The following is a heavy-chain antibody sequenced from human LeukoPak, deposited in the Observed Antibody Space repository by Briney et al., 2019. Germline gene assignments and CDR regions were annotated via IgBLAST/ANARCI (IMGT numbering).Heavy chain of an antibody. Sequence: SETLSLTCTVSGGTISSYYWSWIRQPAGKGLEWIGRIYISGSTNYNPSLKSRVTISVDTSKNQFSLKLSSVTAADTAVYYCAVLLGYCSSTSCPHYNWFDPWGQGTLVTVSS. CDR1: GGTISSYY. J-gene: IGHJ5*02. V-gene: IGHV4-4*07. D-gene: IGHD2-2*01. CDR3: AVLLGYCSSTSCPHYNWFDP. CDR2: IYISGST.